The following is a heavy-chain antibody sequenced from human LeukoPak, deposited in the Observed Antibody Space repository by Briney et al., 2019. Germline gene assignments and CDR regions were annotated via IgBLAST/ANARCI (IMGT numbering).Heavy chain of an antibody. D-gene: IGHD3-22*01. V-gene: IGHV3-48*04. CDR2: ISSVSSSI. CDR3: ERSGGYYPDY. CDR1: GFTFSSYS. Sequence: PGGSLRLSCAASGFTFSSYSMNWVRQAPGKGLEWVSYISSVSSSINYADSVKGRFTISRDNAKDSLYLQMNSLRAEDTAVYYCERSGGYYPDYWGQGTLATVSS. J-gene: IGHJ4*02.